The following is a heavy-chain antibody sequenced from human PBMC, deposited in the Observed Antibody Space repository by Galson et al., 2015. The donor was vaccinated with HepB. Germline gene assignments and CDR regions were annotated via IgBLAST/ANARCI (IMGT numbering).Heavy chain of an antibody. V-gene: IGHV1-69*01. CDR1: YA. D-gene: IGHD2/OR15-2a*01. CDR2: VIPLFGSA. J-gene: IGHJ3*02. CDR3: ARVSRAIFRLYDAFEI. Sequence: YAINWVRQAPGHGLEWMGGVIPLFGSANYAQKFQGRVTITADEATSAAFMELSGLRSDDTAVYYCARVSRAIFRLYDAFEIWGQGTLVTVSS.